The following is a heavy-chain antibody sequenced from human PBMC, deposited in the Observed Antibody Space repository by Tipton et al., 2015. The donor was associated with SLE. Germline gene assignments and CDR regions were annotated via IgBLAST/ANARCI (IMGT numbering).Heavy chain of an antibody. CDR2: IYYSGST. CDR3: ARDPRSSGSFDY. V-gene: IGHV4-59*01. J-gene: IGHJ4*02. Sequence: TLSLTCTVSGGSISSYYWSWIRQPPGKGLEWIGYIYYSGSTNYNPSLKSRVTISVDTSKNQFSLKLSSVTAADTAVYYCARDPRSSGSFDYWGQGSLVTVSS. CDR1: GGSISSYY. D-gene: IGHD3-22*01.